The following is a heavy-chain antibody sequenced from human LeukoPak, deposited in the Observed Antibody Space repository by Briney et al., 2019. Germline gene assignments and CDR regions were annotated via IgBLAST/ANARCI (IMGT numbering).Heavy chain of an antibody. J-gene: IGHJ4*02. Sequence: ASVKVSCKASGYTFTSYGISWVRQAPGQGLERMGWISTYNGNTNYAQKVQGRVTMTTDTSTTTAYMEFRSLRSDDTAVYYCTRRSGSYYEADYWGQGTLVIVSS. D-gene: IGHD1-26*01. CDR2: ISTYNGNT. CDR3: TRRSGSYYEADY. CDR1: GYTFTSYG. V-gene: IGHV1-18*01.